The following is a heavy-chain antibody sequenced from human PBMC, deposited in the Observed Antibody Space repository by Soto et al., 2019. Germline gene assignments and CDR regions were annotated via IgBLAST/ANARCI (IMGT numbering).Heavy chain of an antibody. CDR3: AKEFHRWNHFDY. D-gene: IGHD1-1*01. J-gene: IGHJ4*02. CDR2: ISYDGSNK. CDR1: GFTFSSSG. V-gene: IGHV3-30*18. Sequence: PGGSLRLSCAASGFTFSSSGMHWVRQAPGKGLEWVAVISYDGSNKFYEDSVKGRFTNSRDNFRNTLYLQMNSLRAEDTAVYYCAKEFHRWNHFDYWGQGNLVTVSS.